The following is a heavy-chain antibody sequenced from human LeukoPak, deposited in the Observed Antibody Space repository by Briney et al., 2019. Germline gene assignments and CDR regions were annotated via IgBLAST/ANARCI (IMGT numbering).Heavy chain of an antibody. J-gene: IGHJ4*02. D-gene: IGHD3-16*01. CDR1: GGSISSYY. Sequence: SETLSLTCTVSGGSISSYYWSWIRQPPGKGLEWIGYIYYSGSTNYNPSLKSRVTISVDTSKNQFSLNLSSVTAADTAVYYCARAIMITFGGVIGTRYYFDYWGQGTLVTVSS. V-gene: IGHV4-59*01. CDR3: ARAIMITFGGVIGTRYYFDY. CDR2: IYYSGST.